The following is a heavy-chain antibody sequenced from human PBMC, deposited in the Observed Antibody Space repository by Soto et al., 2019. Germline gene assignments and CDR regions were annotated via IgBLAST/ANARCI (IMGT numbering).Heavy chain of an antibody. CDR3: ATTTVHFAPPAYLDS. CDR1: GYTFTAHY. J-gene: IGHJ4*02. CDR2: INPNSGGT. Sequence: GASVKVSCKASGYTFTAHYIHWVRQAPGQGLQWMGWINPNSGGTNFAQKFQGRVTMTRDMSISTVYLQLTRLRPDDSAMYYCATTTVHFAPPAYLDSWGQGTLGTVSS. V-gene: IGHV1-2*02. D-gene: IGHD1-1*01.